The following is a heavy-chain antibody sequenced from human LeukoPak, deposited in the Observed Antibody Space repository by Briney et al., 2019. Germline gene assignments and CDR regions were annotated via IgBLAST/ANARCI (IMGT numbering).Heavy chain of an antibody. J-gene: IGHJ6*02. V-gene: IGHV1-2*02. CDR3: ARASVVVPAALYYYYYGMDV. D-gene: IGHD2-2*01. CDR1: GYTFTGYY. CDR2: INPNSGGT. Sequence: ASVKVSCKASGYTFTGYYMHWVRQAPGQGLEWTGWINPNSGGTNYAQKFQGRVTMTRDTSISTAYMELSRLRSDDTAVYYCARASVVVPAALYYYYYGMDVWGQGTTVTVSS.